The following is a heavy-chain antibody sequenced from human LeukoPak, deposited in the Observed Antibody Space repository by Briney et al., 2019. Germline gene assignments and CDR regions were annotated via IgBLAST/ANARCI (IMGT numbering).Heavy chain of an antibody. CDR3: ARLAAAH. J-gene: IGHJ4*02. Sequence: SETLSLTCAVYGGSFSGYYWSWIRQPPGRGLEWIGEINHSGSTNYNPSLKSRVTISVDTSKNQFSLKLSSVTAADTAVYYCARLAAAHWGQGTLVTVSS. CDR2: INHSGST. CDR1: GGSFSGYY. V-gene: IGHV4-34*01. D-gene: IGHD6-13*01.